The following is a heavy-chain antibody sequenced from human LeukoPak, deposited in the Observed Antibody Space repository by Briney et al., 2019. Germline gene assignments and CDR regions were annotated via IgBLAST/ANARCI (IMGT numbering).Heavy chain of an antibody. CDR1: GYSISSGYY. V-gene: IGHV4-38-2*02. J-gene: IGHJ4*02. CDR2: MYYSGST. D-gene: IGHD1-26*01. CDR3: ARQRVAADGVGILDY. Sequence: PSETLSLTCTVSGYSISSGYYWGWIRQPPGKGLEWIGSMYYSGSTYYNPSLKSRVTISVDTSKNQFSLSLTSVTAADTAVYYCARQRVAADGVGILDYWGLGALVTVSS.